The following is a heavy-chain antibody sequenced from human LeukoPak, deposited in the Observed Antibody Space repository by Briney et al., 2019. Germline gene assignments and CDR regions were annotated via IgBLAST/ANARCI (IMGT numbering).Heavy chain of an antibody. J-gene: IGHJ4*02. D-gene: IGHD6-19*01. V-gene: IGHV1-69*05. Sequence: SVKVSCKASGGTFSSYAISWVRQAPGQGLEWMGGIIPISGTANYAQKFQGRVTITTDESTSTAYMELSSLRSEDTAVYYCATVAVAGMISSYFDYWGQGTLVTVSS. CDR3: ATVAVAGMISSYFDY. CDR2: IIPISGTA. CDR1: GGTFSSYA.